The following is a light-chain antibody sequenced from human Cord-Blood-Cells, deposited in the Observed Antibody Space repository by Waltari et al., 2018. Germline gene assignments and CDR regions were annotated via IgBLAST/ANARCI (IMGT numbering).Light chain of an antibody. V-gene: IGKV1-5*03. CDR1: QSISSW. Sequence: DIQMTQSPSTLSASVGDRVTITCRASQSISSWLAWYQQKPGKAPKLLIYKASSLESGVLSRFSGSGSGIEFTLTISSLQPDDFATYYCQQYNSWTFGQGTKVEIK. J-gene: IGKJ1*01. CDR2: KAS. CDR3: QQYNSWT.